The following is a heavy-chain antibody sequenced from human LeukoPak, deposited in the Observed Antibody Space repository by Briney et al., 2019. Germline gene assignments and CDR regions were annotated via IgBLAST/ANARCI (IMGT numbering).Heavy chain of an antibody. CDR2: IKEDGSDK. Sequence: GESLRLSCVASVSSGLTRWMNWVRQAPGKGLEWVAIIKEDGSDKYYVDSVKGRFTISRDNAKNSVYLQMNSLRVEDTAVYYCASAAGWEFGYWGQGTLVTVSS. J-gene: IGHJ4*02. CDR3: ASAAGWEFGY. D-gene: IGHD1-26*01. CDR1: VSSGLTRW. V-gene: IGHV3-7*01.